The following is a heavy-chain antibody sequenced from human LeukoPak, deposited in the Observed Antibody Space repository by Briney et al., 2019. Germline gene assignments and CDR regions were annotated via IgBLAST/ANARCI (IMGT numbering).Heavy chain of an antibody. V-gene: IGHV4-34*01. CDR1: GGSFSGYY. J-gene: IGHJ4*02. CDR3: ARRGVTMVRGVTMRVWYFNY. D-gene: IGHD3-10*01. CDR2: INHSGST. Sequence: SETLSLTCAVYGGSFSGYYWSWIRQPPGKGLEWIGEINHSGSTNYNPSLKSRDTISVDTSKNQFSLKLSSVTAADTAVYYCARRGVTMVRGVTMRVWYFNYWGQGTLVTVSS.